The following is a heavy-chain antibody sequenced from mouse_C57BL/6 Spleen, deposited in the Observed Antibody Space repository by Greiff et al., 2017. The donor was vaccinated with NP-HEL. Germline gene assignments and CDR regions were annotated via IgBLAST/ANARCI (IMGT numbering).Heavy chain of an antibody. D-gene: IGHD2-4*01. CDR2: INPNYGTT. J-gene: IGHJ3*01. CDR1: GYSFTDYN. Sequence: VHVKQSGPELVKPGASVKISCKASGYSFTDYNMNWVKQSNGKSLEWIGVINPNYGTTSYNQKFKGKATLTVDQSSSTAYMQLNSLTSEDSAVYYCARSYDYDVSWFAYWGQGTLVTVSA. V-gene: IGHV1-39*01. CDR3: ARSYDYDVSWFAY.